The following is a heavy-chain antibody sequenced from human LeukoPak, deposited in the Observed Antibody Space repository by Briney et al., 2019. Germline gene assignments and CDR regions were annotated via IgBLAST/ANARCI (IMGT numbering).Heavy chain of an antibody. CDR1: GFTFSSYW. CDR2: IKQDGSEK. Sequence: GGSLRLSCAASGFTFSSYWMSWVRQAPGKGLEWVANIKQDGSEKYYVDSVKGRFTISRDNAKNSLYLQMNSLRAEDTAVYYCAREGWDTAMANYYYYGMDVWGQGTTVTGSS. CDR3: AREGWDTAMANYYYYGMDV. D-gene: IGHD5-18*01. V-gene: IGHV3-7*01. J-gene: IGHJ6*02.